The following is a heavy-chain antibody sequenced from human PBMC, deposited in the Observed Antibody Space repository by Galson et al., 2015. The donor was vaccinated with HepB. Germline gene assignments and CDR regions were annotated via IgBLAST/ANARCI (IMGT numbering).Heavy chain of an antibody. Sequence: SLRLSCAASGFTFSSYSMNWVRQAPGKGLEWVSSISSSSSYIYYADSVKGRFTISRDNAKNSLYLQMNSLRAEDTAVYYCARGNYDFWSGYYTCPDYWGQGTLVTVSS. CDR3: ARGNYDFWSGYYTCPDY. CDR1: GFTFSSYS. J-gene: IGHJ4*02. D-gene: IGHD3-3*01. CDR2: ISSSSSYI. V-gene: IGHV3-21*01.